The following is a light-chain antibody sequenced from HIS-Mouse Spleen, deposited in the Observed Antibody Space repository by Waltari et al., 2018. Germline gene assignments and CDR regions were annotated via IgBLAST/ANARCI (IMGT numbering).Light chain of an antibody. V-gene: IGLV3-19*01. CDR3: YSTDSSGNHRV. J-gene: IGLJ2*01. CDR1: SLRSYY. Sequence: SSELTQDPAVSVALGQTVRITCQGDSLRSYYARWYQQKPGQAPVLVNYEDSKRPSGIPERFSGSSSGTMATLTISGAQVEDEADYYCYSTDSSGNHRVFGGGTKLTVL. CDR2: EDS.